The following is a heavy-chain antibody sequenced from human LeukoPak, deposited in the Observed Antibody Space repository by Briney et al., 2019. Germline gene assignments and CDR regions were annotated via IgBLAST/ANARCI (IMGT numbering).Heavy chain of an antibody. CDR3: ASRRMRDGYSLN. Sequence: SVKVSCKASGGTFSSYAISWVRQAPGQGLEWMGGIIPIFGTANYAQKFQGRVTITTDESTSTAYMELSSLRSEDTAVYYCASRRMRDGYSLNWGQGTLVTDSS. CDR1: GGTFSSYA. J-gene: IGHJ4*02. CDR2: IIPIFGTA. V-gene: IGHV1-69*05. D-gene: IGHD5-24*01.